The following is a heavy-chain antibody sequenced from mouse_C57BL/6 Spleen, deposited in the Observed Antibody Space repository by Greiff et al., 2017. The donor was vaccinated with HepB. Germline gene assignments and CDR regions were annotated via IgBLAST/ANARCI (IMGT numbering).Heavy chain of an antibody. CDR2: IYPGSGNT. J-gene: IGHJ4*01. CDR1: GYSFTSYY. Sequence: QVQLQQPGPELVKPGASVKISCKASGYSFTSYYIHWVKQRPGQGLEWIGWIYPGSGNTKYNEKFKGKATLTADTSSSTAYMQLSSLTSEDSAVYYCAKGGARDYAMDYWGQGTSVTVSS. CDR3: AKGGARDYAMDY. V-gene: IGHV1-66*01.